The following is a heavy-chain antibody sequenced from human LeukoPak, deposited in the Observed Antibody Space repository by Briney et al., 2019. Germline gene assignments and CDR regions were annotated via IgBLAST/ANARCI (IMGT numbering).Heavy chain of an antibody. Sequence: GGSLRLSCAASGFTFSSYGMSWVRQAPGKGLEWVSAISGSGGSTYYADSVKGRFTISRDNSKNTLYLQMNSLRAEDTAVYYCAKDLRVLLWFGEFKDAFDIWGQGTMVTVSS. CDR1: GFTFSSYG. V-gene: IGHV3-23*01. CDR2: ISGSGGST. J-gene: IGHJ3*02. CDR3: AKDLRVLLWFGEFKDAFDI. D-gene: IGHD3-10*01.